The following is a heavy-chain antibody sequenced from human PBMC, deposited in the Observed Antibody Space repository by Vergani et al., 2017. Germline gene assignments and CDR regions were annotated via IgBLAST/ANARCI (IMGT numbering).Heavy chain of an antibody. V-gene: IGHV4-4*03. CDR2: ISHSGST. CDR3: ARDPKSYCSGGSCYKPLFDY. J-gene: IGHJ4*02. D-gene: IGHD2-15*01. CDR1: GDSFRSNKW. Sequence: QVQLQESGPGLVKPPGTLSLTCAVSGDSFRSNKWWTWVRQSPGKTLEWIGEISHSGSTNYNPSLKGRVTLSLDTSKNQFSLRLSSVTAADTAVYYCARDPKSYCSGGSCYKPLFDYWGQGILVTVSS.